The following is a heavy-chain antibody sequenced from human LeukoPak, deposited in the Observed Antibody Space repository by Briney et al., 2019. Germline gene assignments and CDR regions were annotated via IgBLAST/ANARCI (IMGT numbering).Heavy chain of an antibody. D-gene: IGHD3-10*01. V-gene: IGHV1-18*01. Sequence: GASVKVSCKASGYTFTSYGISWVRQAPGQGLEWMGWISAYNGNTNYAQKLQGRVTMTTDTSTSTAYMEPRSLRSDDTAVYYCARDGGDITMVRGVIIPFDYWGQGTLVTVSS. CDR3: ARDGGDITMVRGVIIPFDY. CDR2: ISAYNGNT. J-gene: IGHJ4*02. CDR1: GYTFTSYG.